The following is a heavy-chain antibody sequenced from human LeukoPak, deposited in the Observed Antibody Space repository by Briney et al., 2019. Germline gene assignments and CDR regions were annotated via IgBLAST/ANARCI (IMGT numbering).Heavy chain of an antibody. CDR2: ISYDGSNK. V-gene: IGHV3-30-3*01. Sequence: PGGSLRLSCAASGFTFSSYAMHWVRQAPGKGLEWVAVISYDGSNKYYADSVKGRFTISRDNSKNTLYLQMNSLRAEDTAVYYCARSRYCSGGSCSYYGFDIWGQGTMVTVSS. D-gene: IGHD2-15*01. CDR3: ARSRYCSGGSCSYYGFDI. CDR1: GFTFSSYA. J-gene: IGHJ3*02.